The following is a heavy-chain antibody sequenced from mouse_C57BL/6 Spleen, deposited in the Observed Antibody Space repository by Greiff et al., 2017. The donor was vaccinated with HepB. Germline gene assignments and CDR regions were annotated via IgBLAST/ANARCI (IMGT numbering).Heavy chain of an antibody. V-gene: IGHV5-9-1*02. D-gene: IGHD1-1*01. Sequence: EVKLVESGEGLVKPGGSLKLSCAASGFTFSSYAMSWVRQTPEKRLEWVAYISSGGDYIYYADTVKGRFTISRDNARNTLYLQMSSLKSEDTAMYYCTRDHYYGSSFGFAYWGQGTLVTVSA. J-gene: IGHJ3*01. CDR1: GFTFSSYA. CDR3: TRDHYYGSSFGFAY. CDR2: ISSGGDYI.